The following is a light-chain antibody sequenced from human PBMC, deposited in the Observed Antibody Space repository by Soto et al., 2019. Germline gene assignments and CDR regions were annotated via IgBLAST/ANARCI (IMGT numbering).Light chain of an antibody. J-gene: IGKJ3*01. CDR3: QQYDDWPFT. Sequence: EIVMTQSPATLSVSLGERATLSCRASQSVSSNLAWYQQKPGQAPRLLIFGPSIRATGIPARFSGSGSGTEFTLTISSLQSEDFAVYSCQQYDDWPFTFGPGTKVDI. CDR1: QSVSSN. CDR2: GPS. V-gene: IGKV3D-15*01.